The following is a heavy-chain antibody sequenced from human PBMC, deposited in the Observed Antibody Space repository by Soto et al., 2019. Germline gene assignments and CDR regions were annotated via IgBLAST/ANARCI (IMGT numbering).Heavy chain of an antibody. CDR3: ARGPFCGNGCYFDV. Sequence: PSETLSLTCTVAGGSISGFYWSWARQPAGKGLEWIGRIYSSGATKYNPSLRNRVTMSVDTSTDQYSLNLASMTAADTAVYFCARGPFCGNGCYFDVWGQGTQVTVSS. CDR1: GGSISGFY. D-gene: IGHD6-19*01. J-gene: IGHJ4*02. V-gene: IGHV4-4*07. CDR2: IYSSGAT.